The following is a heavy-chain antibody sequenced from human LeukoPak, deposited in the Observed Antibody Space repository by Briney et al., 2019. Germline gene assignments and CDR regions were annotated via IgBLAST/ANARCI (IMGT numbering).Heavy chain of an antibody. J-gene: IGHJ4*02. CDR1: GDSVSGKNGG. V-gene: IGHV6-1*01. Sequence: SQTLSLTCAISGDSVSGKNGGWNWIRQSPSRGLGWLGRTYYKSKWYNDYAAFIQGRITINPDTSKNQFSLQLNSVTPEDTAVYYCARDLGTSGWYTFDFWGQGTLVTVSS. D-gene: IGHD6-19*01. CDR2: TYYKSKWYN. CDR3: ARDLGTSGWYTFDF.